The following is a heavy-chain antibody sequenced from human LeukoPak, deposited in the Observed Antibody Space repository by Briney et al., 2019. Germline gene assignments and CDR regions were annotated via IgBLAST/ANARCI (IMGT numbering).Heavy chain of an antibody. CDR3: ARHKDSGGYPLDY. Sequence: SSETLSLTCTVSGGSVSGYYWSWIRQPPGKGLEWIGYIYSSGNTNYNPSLKSRLTISVDTSKNHFSLKLNSVTAADTAVYYCARHKDSGGYPLDYWGQGILVSVSS. CDR1: GGSVSGYY. D-gene: IGHD4-23*01. V-gene: IGHV4-59*02. J-gene: IGHJ4*02. CDR2: IYSSGNT.